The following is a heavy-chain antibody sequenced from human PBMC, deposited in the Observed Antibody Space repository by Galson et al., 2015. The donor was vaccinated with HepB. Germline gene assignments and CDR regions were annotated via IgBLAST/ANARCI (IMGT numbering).Heavy chain of an antibody. D-gene: IGHD5-18*01. CDR1: GFTFSSYS. J-gene: IGHJ4*02. CDR2: ISSSSSYK. Sequence: SLRLSCAASGFTFSSYSMNWVRQAPGKGLEWVSSISSSSSYKYYADSVKGRFTISRDNSDNTLYLQMGSLRAEDTAVYYCVRSADISMGRGGDYWGQGTLVTVSS. CDR3: VRSADISMGRGGDY. V-gene: IGHV3-21*01.